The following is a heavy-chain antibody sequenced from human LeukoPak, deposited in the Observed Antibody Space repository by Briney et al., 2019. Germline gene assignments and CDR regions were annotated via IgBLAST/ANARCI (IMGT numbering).Heavy chain of an antibody. J-gene: IGHJ4*02. CDR3: ARTRLSCDC. V-gene: IGHV3-7*01. D-gene: IGHD2/OR15-2a*01. CDR2: INLDGSEK. CDR1: GFTFSSYW. Sequence: GSLRLSCAASGFTFSSYWMTWVRQAPGKGLEWVASINLDGSEKNYVDSVEGRFAFSRDNAKKSLFLQMNSLRDEDTAVYYCARTRLSCDCWGQGTLVTVSS.